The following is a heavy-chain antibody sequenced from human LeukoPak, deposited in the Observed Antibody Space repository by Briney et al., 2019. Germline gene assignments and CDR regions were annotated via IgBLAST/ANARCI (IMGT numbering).Heavy chain of an antibody. D-gene: IGHD3-3*01. CDR3: TTDAGLEWLFLPGNAFDI. V-gene: IGHV3-15*01. Sequence: GGSLRLSCAASGFTFSNAWMSWVRQAPGKGLEWVGRIKSKTDGGTTDYAAPVKGRFTISRDDSKNTLCLQMNSLKTEDTAVYYCTTDAGLEWLFLPGNAFDIWGQRTMVTVSS. CDR1: GFTFSNAW. CDR2: IKSKTDGGTT. J-gene: IGHJ3*02.